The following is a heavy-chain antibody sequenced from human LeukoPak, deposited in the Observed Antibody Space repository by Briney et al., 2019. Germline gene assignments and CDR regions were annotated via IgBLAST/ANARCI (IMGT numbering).Heavy chain of an antibody. CDR3: ARDWDYFDY. CDR2: ISSYSSFI. CDR1: GFTFSRYS. Sequence: GESLRLSCAVSGFTFSRYSMSGVRQAPGKGLEWVSSISSYSSFIYYGDSVKGRFTISRDNAKNLLYLQMNSLRAEDTAVYYCARDWDYFDYWGQGTLVTVSS. D-gene: IGHD1-26*01. J-gene: IGHJ4*02. V-gene: IGHV3-21*06.